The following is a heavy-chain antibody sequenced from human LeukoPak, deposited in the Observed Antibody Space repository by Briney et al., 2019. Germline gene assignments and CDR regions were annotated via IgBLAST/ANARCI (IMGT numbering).Heavy chain of an antibody. CDR2: IHPRADT. CDR3: ARGRSWFDP. Sequence: PSETLSLTCSVFGASMSSYYWSWIRQPPGQGLEWVGYIHPRADTNYTPYHMSRLSISVDTSKNQFSQQLSSVTAADTAVYYCARGRSWFDPWGQGTLVTVSS. CDR1: GASMSSYY. J-gene: IGHJ5*02. V-gene: IGHV4-59*01.